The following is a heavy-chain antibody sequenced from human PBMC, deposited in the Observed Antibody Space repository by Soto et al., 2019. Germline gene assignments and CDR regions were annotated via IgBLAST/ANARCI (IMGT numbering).Heavy chain of an antibody. D-gene: IGHD2-15*01. CDR1: GGTFSSYT. J-gene: IGHJ6*03. V-gene: IGHV1-69*04. CDR3: AREYWGYCSGGSCYSDYYYYYMDV. Sequence: ASVKVSCKASGGTFSSYTISWVRQAPGQGLEWMGRIIPILGIANYAQKFQGRVTITADKSTSTAYMELSSLRSEDTAVYYCAREYWGYCSGGSCYSDYYYYYMDVWGKGTTVTVSS. CDR2: IIPILGIA.